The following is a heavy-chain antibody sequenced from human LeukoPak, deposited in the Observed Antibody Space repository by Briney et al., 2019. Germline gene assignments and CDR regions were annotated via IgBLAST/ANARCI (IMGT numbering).Heavy chain of an antibody. V-gene: IGHV3-30*02. J-gene: IGHJ4*02. CDR1: GFTFSNYG. CDR3: AKDGYNYSDY. D-gene: IGHD5-24*01. Sequence: PGGSLRLSCAASGFTFSNYGMHWVRQAPGKGREWVAFIRYDGSNKDYADSVKGRFTIYRDNSKNTLYLQMNSLRAEDTAVYYCAKDGYNYSDYWGQGTLVTVSS. CDR2: IRYDGSNK.